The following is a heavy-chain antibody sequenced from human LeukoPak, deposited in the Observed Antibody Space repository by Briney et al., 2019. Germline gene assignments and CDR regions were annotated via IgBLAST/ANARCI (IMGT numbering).Heavy chain of an antibody. CDR1: GFTFSSYE. D-gene: IGHD3-22*01. CDR3: ARGSRGDSKDIDY. Sequence: PGGSLRLSCAASGFTFSSYEMNWVRQAPGKGLEWVSYISSSGSTIYYADSVKGRFTISRDNAKNSLYLQMNSLRAEDTAVYYCARGSRGDSKDIDYRGQGTLVTVSS. J-gene: IGHJ4*02. CDR2: ISSSGSTI. V-gene: IGHV3-48*03.